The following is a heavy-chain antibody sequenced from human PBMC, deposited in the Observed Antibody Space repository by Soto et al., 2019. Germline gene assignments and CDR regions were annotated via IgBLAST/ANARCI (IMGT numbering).Heavy chain of an antibody. D-gene: IGHD2-2*03. Sequence: QVQLVQSGAEVKKPGASVKVSCKASGYTFTGYDVNWVRQATGQGLEWVGWMNPNTGVAGFAQKFQGRVTLTGNTSIPTAYMKLSSLRSEDTAVYYCVRGLRRGYSVYWGQGTLVTVSS. CDR3: VRGLRRGYSVY. V-gene: IGHV1-8*01. CDR1: GYTFTGYD. CDR2: MNPNTGVA. J-gene: IGHJ4*02.